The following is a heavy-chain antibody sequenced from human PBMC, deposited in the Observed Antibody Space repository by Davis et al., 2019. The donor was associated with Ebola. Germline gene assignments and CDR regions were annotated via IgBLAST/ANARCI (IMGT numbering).Heavy chain of an antibody. V-gene: IGHV4-34*01. D-gene: IGHD6-6*01. Sequence: SETLSLTCAVYGGSFSDYYWSWIRQPPGRGLEWIGEINHIGSTNYDPSLKSRVTISVDTSKNQFSLKMNSVTAADTAVYYCARVVQKVVRLDSWGQGTLVTVSS. CDR3: ARVVQKVVRLDS. CDR1: GGSFSDYY. J-gene: IGHJ5*01. CDR2: INHIGST.